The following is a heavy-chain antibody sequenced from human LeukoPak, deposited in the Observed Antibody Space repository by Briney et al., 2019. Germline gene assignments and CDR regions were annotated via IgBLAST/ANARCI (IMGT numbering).Heavy chain of an antibody. CDR2: INHSGST. D-gene: IGHD3-3*01. CDR1: GGSFSGYY. V-gene: IGHV4-34*01. CDR3: AKDPATIFGVVITYYYYYYGMDV. J-gene: IGHJ6*02. Sequence: SETLSLTCAVYGGSFSGYYWSWIRQPPGKGLEWIGEINHSGSTNYNPSLKSRVTISVDTSKNQFSLKLSSVTAADTAVYYCAKDPATIFGVVITYYYYYYGMDVWGQGTTVTVSS.